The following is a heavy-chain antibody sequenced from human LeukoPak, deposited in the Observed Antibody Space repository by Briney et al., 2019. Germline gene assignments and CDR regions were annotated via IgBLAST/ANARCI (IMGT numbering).Heavy chain of an antibody. Sequence: HPGGSLRLSCTASGFTFRTYAMNWVRQAPGKGLEWLSGISGSGNGTYYADSVKGRFIISRDNSKNMVYLQMNSLTVEDTATYYCAKRTMSAFDSWGQGTLLIVSS. CDR1: GFTFRTYA. V-gene: IGHV3-23*01. J-gene: IGHJ4*02. D-gene: IGHD5-24*01. CDR2: ISGSGNGT. CDR3: AKRTMSAFDS.